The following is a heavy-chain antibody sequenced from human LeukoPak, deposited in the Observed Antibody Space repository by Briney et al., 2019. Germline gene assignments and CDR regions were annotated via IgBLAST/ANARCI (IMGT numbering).Heavy chain of an antibody. Sequence: GGSLRLSCAASGFTFTNAWMSWVRQAPGKGLEWVGRIKSKTDGGTTDYAAPVKGRFTISRDDSKNTLYLQMNSLKTEDTAVYYCTTGYYYGSSGYYSWGQGTLVTVSS. CDR1: GFTFTNAW. CDR3: TTGYYYGSSGYYS. J-gene: IGHJ5*01. V-gene: IGHV3-15*01. D-gene: IGHD3-22*01. CDR2: IKSKTDGGTT.